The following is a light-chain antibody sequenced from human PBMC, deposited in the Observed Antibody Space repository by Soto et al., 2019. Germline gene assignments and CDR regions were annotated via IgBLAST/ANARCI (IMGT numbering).Light chain of an antibody. CDR3: LLSYNAARV. CDR1: TGAVTSNHH. CDR2: DTS. J-gene: IGLJ2*01. V-gene: IGLV7-46*01. Sequence: QAVVTQEPSLTVSPGGTVTLTGGASTGAVTSNHHPYWFQQKAGQAPRTLIYDTSNKHSWTLARFSGSLLGDKASLTLSGAQPEDEAQYYCLLSYNAARVFGGGTKLTV.